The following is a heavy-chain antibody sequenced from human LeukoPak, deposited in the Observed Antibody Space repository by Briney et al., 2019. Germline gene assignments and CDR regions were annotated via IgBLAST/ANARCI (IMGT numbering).Heavy chain of an antibody. CDR2: INPNSGGT. CDR3: ARDLGGGSYSDY. CDR1: GYTFTGYY. D-gene: IGHD1-26*01. J-gene: IGHJ4*02. V-gene: IGHV1-2*02. Sequence: ASVKVSCKASGYTFTGYYMHWVRQAPGQGLEWMGWINPNSGGTNYAQKFQGRVTMTRDTSISTAYMELSRLRSDDTAVYYCARDLGGGSYSDYWGQGTLVTVSS.